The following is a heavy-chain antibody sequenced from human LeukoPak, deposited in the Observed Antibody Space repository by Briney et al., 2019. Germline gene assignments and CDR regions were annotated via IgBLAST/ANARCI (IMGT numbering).Heavy chain of an antibody. D-gene: IGHD3-10*01. CDR3: ARDLGYYGSGSPAAHFDY. Sequence: PGGSLRLSCAASGFTFSDYYMSWVRQALGKGLEWVSYISSSSSYTNYADSVKGRFTISRDNAKNSLYLQMNSLRAEDTAVYYCARDLGYYGSGSPAAHFDYWGQGTLVTVSS. CDR1: GFTFSDYY. J-gene: IGHJ4*02. CDR2: ISSSSSYT. V-gene: IGHV3-11*05.